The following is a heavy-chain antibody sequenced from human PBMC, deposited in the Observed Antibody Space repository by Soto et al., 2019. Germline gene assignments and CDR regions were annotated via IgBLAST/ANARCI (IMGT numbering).Heavy chain of an antibody. CDR2: IWYDGSNK. V-gene: IGHV3-33*01. Sequence: GGSLRLSCAASGFTFSSYGMHWVRQAPGKGLEWVAVIWYDGSNKYYADSVKGRFTISRDNSKNTLYLQMNSLRAEDTAVYYCAREDLAVDLGYYGMDVWGQGTTVTVSS. CDR3: AREDLAVDLGYYGMDV. J-gene: IGHJ6*02. D-gene: IGHD6-19*01. CDR1: GFTFSSYG.